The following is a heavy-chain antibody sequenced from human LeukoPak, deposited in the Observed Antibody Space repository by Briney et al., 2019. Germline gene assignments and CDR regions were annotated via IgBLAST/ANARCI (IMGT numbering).Heavy chain of an antibody. D-gene: IGHD6-19*01. Sequence: ASVKVSCKASGYTFTSYYMHWVRQAPGQGLEWMGWINPNSGGTNYAQKFQGRVTMTRDTSISTAYMELSRLRSDDTAVYYCARDYIKAVAGFDYWGQGTLVTVSS. CDR1: GYTFTSYY. J-gene: IGHJ4*02. CDR3: ARDYIKAVAGFDY. CDR2: INPNSGGT. V-gene: IGHV1-2*02.